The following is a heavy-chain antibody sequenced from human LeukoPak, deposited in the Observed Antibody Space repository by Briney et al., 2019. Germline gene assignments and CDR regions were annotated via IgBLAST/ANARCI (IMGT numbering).Heavy chain of an antibody. CDR1: GGSISSSSYY. D-gene: IGHD3-3*01. CDR3: ARNDFWSGKDFDY. J-gene: IGHJ4*02. CDR2: IYYSGST. V-gene: IGHV4-39*07. Sequence: EXXSLTCTVSGGSISSSSYYWGWIRQPPGKGLEWIGSIYYSGSTYYNPSLKSRVTISVDTSKNQFSLKLSSVTAADTAVYYCARNDFWSGKDFDYWGQGTLVTVSS.